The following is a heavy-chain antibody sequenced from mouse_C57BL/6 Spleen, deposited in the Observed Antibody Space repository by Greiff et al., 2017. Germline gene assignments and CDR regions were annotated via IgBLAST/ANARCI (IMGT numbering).Heavy chain of an antibody. Sequence: EVQLVESGGGLVKPGGSLKLSCAASGFTFSDYGMHWVRQAPEKGLEWVATISDGGSYTYYPDNVQGRFTISRDNAKNNLYLQMSHLKSEDTAIYYCARSTMVTTQFAYWGQGTLVTVSA. CDR1: GFTFSDYG. V-gene: IGHV5-4*01. CDR3: ARSTMVTTQFAY. D-gene: IGHD2-2*01. J-gene: IGHJ3*01. CDR2: ISDGGSYT.